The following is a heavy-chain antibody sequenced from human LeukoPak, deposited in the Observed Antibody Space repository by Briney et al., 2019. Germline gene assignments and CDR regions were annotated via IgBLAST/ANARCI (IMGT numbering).Heavy chain of an antibody. Sequence: GGPLRLSCAASGFTFSYYWMTWVRQAPGKGLEWVANIKQDGSEKNYVDSVKGRFTISRDNAKNSLYLQMNSLRAEDTAVYYCARDRYYDSSGYYWDDYWGQGTLVTVSS. J-gene: IGHJ4*02. CDR3: ARDRYYDSSGYYWDDY. CDR1: GFTFSYYW. D-gene: IGHD3-22*01. V-gene: IGHV3-7*01. CDR2: IKQDGSEK.